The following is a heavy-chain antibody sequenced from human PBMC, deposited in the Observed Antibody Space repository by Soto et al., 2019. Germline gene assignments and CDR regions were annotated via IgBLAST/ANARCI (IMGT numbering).Heavy chain of an antibody. D-gene: IGHD3-3*01. J-gene: IGHJ4*02. CDR3: ARVGNYDFWSGYSDYYAY. CDR1: GYTFTSYG. CDR2: ISAYNGNT. V-gene: IGHV1-18*01. Sequence: GASVKVSCKASGYTFTSYGISWVRQAPGQGLEWMGWISAYNGNTNYAQKLQGRVTMTTDTSTSTAYMELRSLRSDDTAVYYCARVGNYDFWSGYSDYYAYWGQGTLVTVSS.